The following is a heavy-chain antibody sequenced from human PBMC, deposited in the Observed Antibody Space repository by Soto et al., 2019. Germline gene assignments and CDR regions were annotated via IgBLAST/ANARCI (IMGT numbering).Heavy chain of an antibody. J-gene: IGHJ3*02. CDR3: ARVTYYDILTGYSPDAFDI. CDR2: IIPILGIA. V-gene: IGHV1-69*02. Sequence: QVQLVQSGAEVKKPGSSVKVSCKASGGTFSSYTISWVRQAPGQGLGWMGRIIPILGIANYAQKFQGRVTITADKSTSTAYMELSSLRSEDTAVYYCARVTYYDILTGYSPDAFDIWGQGTMVTVSS. CDR1: GGTFSSYT. D-gene: IGHD3-9*01.